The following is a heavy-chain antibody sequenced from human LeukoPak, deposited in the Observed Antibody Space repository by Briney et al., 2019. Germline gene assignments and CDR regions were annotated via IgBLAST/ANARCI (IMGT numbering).Heavy chain of an antibody. CDR2: ISGSGGST. CDR3: ARVPAAIPRGYFDY. D-gene: IGHD2-2*02. V-gene: IGHV3-23*01. J-gene: IGHJ4*02. CDR1: GFTFSSYA. Sequence: GSLRLSCAASGFTFSSYAMSWVRQAPGKGLEWVSAISGSGGSTYYADSVKGRFTISRDNSKNTLYLQMNSLRAEDTAVYYCARVPAAIPRGYFDYWGQGTLVTVSS.